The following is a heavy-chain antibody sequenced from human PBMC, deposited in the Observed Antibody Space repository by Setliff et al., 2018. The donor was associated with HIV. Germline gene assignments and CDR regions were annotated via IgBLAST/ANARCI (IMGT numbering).Heavy chain of an antibody. CDR3: ARGGGIRDSGYHLDY. J-gene: IGHJ4*02. CDR2: IYYSGST. V-gene: IGHV4-39*07. CDR1: GGSISSSSSY. D-gene: IGHD3-22*01. Sequence: ASETLSLTCAVSGGSISSSSSYWGWIRQPPGKGLEWIGSIYYSGSTYYNPSLKSRLTISVDTSKNQFSVQLTSVTAADTAVYFCARGGGIRDSGYHLDYWGQGTLVTVSS.